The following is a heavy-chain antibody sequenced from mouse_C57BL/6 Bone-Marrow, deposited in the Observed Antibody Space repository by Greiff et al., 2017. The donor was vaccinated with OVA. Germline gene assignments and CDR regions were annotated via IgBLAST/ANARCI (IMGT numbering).Heavy chain of an antibody. D-gene: IGHD2-3*01. V-gene: IGHV14-1*01. CDR3: TTGWLLRRAWFAY. J-gene: IGHJ3*01. CDR1: GFNIKDYY. Sequence: VQLQQSGAELVRPGASVKLSCTASGFNIKDYYMHWVKQRPEQGLEWIGRIDPEDGDTEYAPKFQGKATMTADTSSNTASLQLSSLTSEDTAVYYCTTGWLLRRAWFAYWGQGTLVTVSA. CDR2: IDPEDGDT.